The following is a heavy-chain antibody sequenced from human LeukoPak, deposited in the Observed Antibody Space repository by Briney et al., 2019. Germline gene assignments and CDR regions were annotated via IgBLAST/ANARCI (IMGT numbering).Heavy chain of an antibody. CDR1: GFTFSSYS. Sequence: PGGSLRLSCAASGFTFSSYSMNWVRQAPGKGLEWVSSISSSSSYIYYADSVKGRFTISRDNAKNSLYLQMNSLRAEDTAVYYCARDLYGEWEQQTDAFDIWGQGTMVTVSS. CDR3: ARDLYGEWEQQTDAFDI. V-gene: IGHV3-21*01. J-gene: IGHJ3*02. D-gene: IGHD1-26*01. CDR2: ISSSSSYI.